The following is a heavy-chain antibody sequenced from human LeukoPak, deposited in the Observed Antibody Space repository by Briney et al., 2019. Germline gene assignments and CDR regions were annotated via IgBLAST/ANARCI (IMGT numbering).Heavy chain of an antibody. J-gene: IGHJ6*02. Sequence: ASVKVSCKASGYTFTSYDINWVRQATGQGLEWMGWMNPNSGNTGYAQKFQGRVTMTRNTSISTAYMELSSLRSEDTAVYYCASSGSYRPSYYYYGMDVWGQGTTVTVSS. CDR2: MNPNSGNT. CDR3: ASSGSYRPSYYYYGMDV. V-gene: IGHV1-8*01. D-gene: IGHD1-26*01. CDR1: GYTFTSYD.